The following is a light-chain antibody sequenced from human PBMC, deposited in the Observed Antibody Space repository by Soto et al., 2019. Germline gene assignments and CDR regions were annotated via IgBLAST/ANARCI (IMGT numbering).Light chain of an antibody. Sequence: DIVMTQSPDSLAVSLGERASINCKSSQSGLYSSNNENYLAWYQQKSGQPPKLLIYWASTRESGVPDRFSGSGSGTAFTLTLSSLQAEDVAVYYCQQYYTNPPTFGQGTKLVIK. V-gene: IGKV4-1*01. CDR3: QQYYTNPPT. CDR2: WAS. J-gene: IGKJ2*01. CDR1: QSGLYSSNNENY.